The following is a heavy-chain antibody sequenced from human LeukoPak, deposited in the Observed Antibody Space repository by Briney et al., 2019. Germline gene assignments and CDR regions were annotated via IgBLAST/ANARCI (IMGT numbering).Heavy chain of an antibody. Sequence: SETLSLTCSVSGGSITSSSYYWAWIRQPPEKGLEWIGGIYYTGGTNYSPSLKSRVTISVDTSKNQFSLKLSSVTDADTAVYYCARVNYYDSSEVIDYWGQGTLVTVSS. CDR3: ARVNYYDSSEVIDY. J-gene: IGHJ4*02. D-gene: IGHD3-22*01. CDR2: IYYTGGT. V-gene: IGHV4-39*01. CDR1: GGSITSSSYY.